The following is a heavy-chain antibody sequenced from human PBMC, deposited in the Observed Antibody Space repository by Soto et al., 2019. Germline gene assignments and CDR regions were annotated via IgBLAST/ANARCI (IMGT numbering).Heavy chain of an antibody. D-gene: IGHD3-22*01. J-gene: IGHJ4*02. CDR1: GYTFTDYY. CDR3: ARVYYDSSGYLDY. CDR2: INPKNGAT. Sequence: ASVKVSCKASGYTFTDYYLHWVRQAPGQGLELMGWINPKNGATIYAQKFQGRVTMTRDTSISTAYMELSRLRSDDTAVYSCARVYYDSSGYLDYWGQGTMVTVSS. V-gene: IGHV1-2*02.